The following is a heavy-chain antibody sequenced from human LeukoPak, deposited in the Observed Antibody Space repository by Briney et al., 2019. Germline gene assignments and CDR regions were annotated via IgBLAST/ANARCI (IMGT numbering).Heavy chain of an antibody. J-gene: IGHJ4*02. D-gene: IGHD2-15*01. CDR3: AREIKGSIVVVVAATYSGRQEGGYSDY. Sequence: SETLSLTCAVYGGSFSGYYWSWIRQPPGKGLEWIGEINHSGSTNYNPSLKSRVTISVDTSKNQFSLKLSSVTAADTAVYYCAREIKGSIVVVVAATYSGRQEGGYSDYWGQGTLVTVSS. V-gene: IGHV4-34*01. CDR1: GGSFSGYY. CDR2: INHSGST.